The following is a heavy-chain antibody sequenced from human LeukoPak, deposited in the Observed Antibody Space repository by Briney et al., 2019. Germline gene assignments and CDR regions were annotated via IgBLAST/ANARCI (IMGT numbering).Heavy chain of an antibody. V-gene: IGHV3-7*01. D-gene: IGHD6-6*01. Sequence: PGGSLRLSCAASGFTFTNYWMSWVRQAPGKGLELVANIKQDRSEKYYVDSVKGRFTISRDNAKNSLYLQMNSLRAEDTAVYYCASILEYSSSSEDYWGQGTLVTVSS. CDR1: GFTFTNYW. CDR3: ASILEYSSSSEDY. J-gene: IGHJ4*02. CDR2: IKQDRSEK.